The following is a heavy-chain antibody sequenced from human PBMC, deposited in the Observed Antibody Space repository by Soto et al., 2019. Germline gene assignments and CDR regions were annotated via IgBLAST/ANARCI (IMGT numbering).Heavy chain of an antibody. CDR2: IYHSGIT. J-gene: IGHJ6*02. D-gene: IGHD6-19*01. V-gene: IGHV4-4*02. CDR3: ARDQRWLAYYGLEV. CDR1: GGSISSSNW. Sequence: SETLSLTCAVSGGSISSSNWWSRVRQPPVKGLEWIGVIYHSGITNYNPSLKSRVTISVDKSKNQFSLKLSSVTAADTAVYYCARDQRWLAYYGLEVWDQGTTLTVSS.